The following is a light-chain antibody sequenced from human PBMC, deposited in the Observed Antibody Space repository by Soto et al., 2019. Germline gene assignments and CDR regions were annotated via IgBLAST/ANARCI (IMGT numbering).Light chain of an antibody. CDR2: GAS. CDR1: QSVSSN. V-gene: IGKV3-15*01. CDR3: QQNDSTPWT. J-gene: IGKJ1*01. Sequence: EIVMTQSPATLSVSPGERATLSCRASQSVSSNLAWYQQKPGQAPRLLIYGASTWHTGIPSRFSGSGSGTEFTLTISSLQSEDFAIYYCQQNDSTPWTFGQGTKVEIK.